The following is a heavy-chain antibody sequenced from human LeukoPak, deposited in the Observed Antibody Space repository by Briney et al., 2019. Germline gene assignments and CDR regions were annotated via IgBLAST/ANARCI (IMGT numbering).Heavy chain of an antibody. CDR1: GYSFTSYW. V-gene: IGHV5-51*01. CDR3: ARRVDTAMVNARWFDP. D-gene: IGHD5-18*01. Sequence: GESLKISCKGSGYSFTSYWIGWVRQMPGKGLEWMGIIYPGDSDTRYSPSFQGQVTISADKSISTAYLQWSSLKASDTAMYYCARRVDTAMVNARWFDPWGQGTLVTVSS. J-gene: IGHJ5*02. CDR2: IYPGDSDT.